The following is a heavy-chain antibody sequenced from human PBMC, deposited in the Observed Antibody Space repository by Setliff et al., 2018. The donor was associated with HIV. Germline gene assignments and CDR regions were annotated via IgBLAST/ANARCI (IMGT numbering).Heavy chain of an antibody. V-gene: IGHV4-61*09. CDR1: GGSISSGSYY. D-gene: IGHD6-19*01. J-gene: IGHJ4*02. CDR2: IYTTGST. Sequence: SETLSLTCTVSGGSISSGSYYWTWIRQPAGKGLEWIGHIYTTGSTNYNPSLKSRVTISVDTSKNQFSLKLSSVTPADTAIYFCARQFRYPNRAVAGVDYWGQGTLVTVSS. CDR3: ARQFRYPNRAVAGVDY.